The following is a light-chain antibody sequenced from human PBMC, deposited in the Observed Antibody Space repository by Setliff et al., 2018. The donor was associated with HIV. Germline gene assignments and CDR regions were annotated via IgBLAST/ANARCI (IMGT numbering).Light chain of an antibody. CDR1: SSDVGGYNF. CDR3: SSYAGSSFYV. J-gene: IGLJ1*01. CDR2: DVS. V-gene: IGLV2-8*01. Sequence: PPSASGSPGQSVTISCTGTSSDVGGYNFVSWYQHHPGNAPKLMIYDVSKRPSGVPDRFSGSKSGNTASLTVSGLQAEDEADYYCSSYAGSSFYVFGTGTKVTVL.